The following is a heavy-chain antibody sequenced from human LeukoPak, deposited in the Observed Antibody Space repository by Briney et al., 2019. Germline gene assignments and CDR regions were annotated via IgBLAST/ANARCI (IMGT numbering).Heavy chain of an antibody. CDR1: GFIFSSYW. V-gene: IGHV3-7*03. D-gene: IGHD1-26*01. J-gene: IGHJ4*02. CDR3: ARIRWDLLIPSDY. CDR2: IKQDGSEK. Sequence: GGSLRLSCAASGFIFSSYWMSWVRQAPGKGLEWVANIKQDGSEKYYVDSVKGRFTISRDNAKNSLYLQISSLRAEDTAVYYCARIRWDLLIPSDYWGQGTLVTVSS.